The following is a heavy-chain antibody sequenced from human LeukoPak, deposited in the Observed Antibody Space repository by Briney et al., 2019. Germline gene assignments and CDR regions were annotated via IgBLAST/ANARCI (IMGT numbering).Heavy chain of an antibody. CDR2: IILIFGTA. J-gene: IGHJ6*03. D-gene: IGHD2/OR15-2a*01. Sequence: SVKVSCKASGGTFSSYAISWVRQAPGQGLEWMGGIILIFGTANYAQKFQGRVTITTDESTSTAYMELSSLRSEDTAVYYCASNMVGRLYYYYYMDVWGKGTTVTVSS. V-gene: IGHV1-69*05. CDR1: GGTFSSYA. CDR3: ASNMVGRLYYYYYMDV.